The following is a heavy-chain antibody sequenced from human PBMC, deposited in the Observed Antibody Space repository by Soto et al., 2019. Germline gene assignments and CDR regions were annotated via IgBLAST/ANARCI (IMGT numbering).Heavy chain of an antibody. CDR1: GYTFTSYA. Sequence: QVQLVQSGAEVKKPGASVTVSCKASGYTFTSYAMHWVRQAPGQRLEWMGWINAGNGNTKYSQKFQGRVTITRDTSASTAYMELSSLRSEDTAVYYCASNGPRMVRGNDAFDIWGQGTMVTVSS. J-gene: IGHJ3*02. CDR3: ASNGPRMVRGNDAFDI. D-gene: IGHD3-10*01. CDR2: INAGNGNT. V-gene: IGHV1-3*01.